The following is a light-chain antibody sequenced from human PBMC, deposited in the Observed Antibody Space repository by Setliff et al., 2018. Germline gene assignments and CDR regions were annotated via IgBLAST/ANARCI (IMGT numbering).Light chain of an antibody. V-gene: IGKV3D-15*01. CDR1: QSVTTY. J-gene: IGKJ3*01. CDR3: QQYYNWPPRT. Sequence: EVVMTQSPATLSVSPGETATLSCRASQSVTTYLAWYQQKPGQAPRLLIHSASTRATGIPARFSGSGSGTEFALTINSLQSEDFAVYYCQQYYNWPPRTFGPGTKVDIK. CDR2: SAS.